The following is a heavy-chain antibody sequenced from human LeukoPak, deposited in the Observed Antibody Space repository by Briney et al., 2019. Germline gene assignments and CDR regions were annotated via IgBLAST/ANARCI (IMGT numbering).Heavy chain of an antibody. CDR1: GFTLSSDA. J-gene: IGHJ5*02. CDR3: AKGGGYDDSGSYPFDP. D-gene: IGHD3-10*01. V-gene: IGHV3-23*01. Sequence: GGYLGLSCAASGFTLSSDAMRGVRHAPGRGLEWVSSISGSGGSTYYADSVKGRFTISRDHSKNTLYLQMNSLRAEATAVYYGAKGGGYDDSGSYPFDPWGQGTQVTVSS. CDR2: ISGSGGST.